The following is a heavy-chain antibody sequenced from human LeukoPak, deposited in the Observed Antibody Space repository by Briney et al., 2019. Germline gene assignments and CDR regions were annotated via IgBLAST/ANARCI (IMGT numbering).Heavy chain of an antibody. V-gene: IGHV3-11*01. J-gene: IGHJ4*02. CDR3: ARGGVDYYGSGTYYLMYYFDY. D-gene: IGHD3-10*01. CDR2: ISSSGSTI. CDR1: GFTFSDYY. Sequence: TGGSLRLSCAASGFTFSDYYMSWIRQAPGKGLEWVSYISSSGSTIYYADSVKGRFTISRDDPHNTLYLQMNSLRAEDTAVYFCARGGVDYYGSGTYYLMYYFDYWGQGALVTVSS.